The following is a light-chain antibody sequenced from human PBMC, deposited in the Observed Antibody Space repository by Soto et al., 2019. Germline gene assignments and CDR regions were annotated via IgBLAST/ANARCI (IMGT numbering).Light chain of an antibody. Sequence: DIQMTQSPSSLSASVGDRVTITCRASQGISNSLAWYQQKPGKVPKLLIYAASTLQSVVPSRFSGSGSGTDFTLTISSLQPEDVATYYCHKYNSAARTFGPGTKVDIK. CDR3: HKYNSAART. V-gene: IGKV1-27*01. CDR2: AAS. CDR1: QGISNS. J-gene: IGKJ3*01.